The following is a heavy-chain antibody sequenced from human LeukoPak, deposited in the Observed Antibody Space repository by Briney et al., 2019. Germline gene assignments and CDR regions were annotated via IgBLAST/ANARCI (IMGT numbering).Heavy chain of an antibody. CDR1: GGSMSSYY. V-gene: IGHV4-59*01. Sequence: SGTLSLTCTVSGGSMSSYYWSWIRQPPGKGLEWIGYIYYSGSTNCNPSLKSRVTISVDTSKNQFSLKLSSVTAADTAVYYCARWRLGAAAGSVFDYWGQGTLVTVSS. D-gene: IGHD6-13*01. CDR3: ARWRLGAAAGSVFDY. J-gene: IGHJ4*02. CDR2: IYYSGST.